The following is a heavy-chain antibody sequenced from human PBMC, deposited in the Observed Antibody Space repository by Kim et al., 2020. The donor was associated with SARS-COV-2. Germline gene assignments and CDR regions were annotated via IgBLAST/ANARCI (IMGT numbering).Heavy chain of an antibody. CDR1: GFTFSSYA. CDR3: AKDGYGSGSYIDWGYYGMDV. CDR2: ISGSGGST. J-gene: IGHJ6*02. V-gene: IGHV3-23*01. D-gene: IGHD3-10*01. Sequence: GGSLRLSCAASGFTFSSYAMSWVRQAPGKGLEWVSAISGSGGSTYYADSVKGRFTISRDNSKNTLYLQMNSLRAEDTAVYYCAKDGYGSGSYIDWGYYGMDVWGQGTTVTVSS.